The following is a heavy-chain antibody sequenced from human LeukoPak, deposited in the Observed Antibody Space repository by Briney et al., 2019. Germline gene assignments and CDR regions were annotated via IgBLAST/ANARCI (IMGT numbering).Heavy chain of an antibody. J-gene: IGHJ4*02. D-gene: IGHD3-10*01. CDR2: IRYDGSNK. CDR3: AKDGYRTYYYGSGSYYNIDY. Sequence: GGSLRLSCAASGFTFSSYGMHWVRQAPGKGLEWVAFIRYDGSNKYYADSVKGRFTISRDNSKNTLYPQMNSLRAEDTAVYYCAKDGYRTYYYGSGSYYNIDYWGQGTLVTVSS. CDR1: GFTFSSYG. V-gene: IGHV3-30*02.